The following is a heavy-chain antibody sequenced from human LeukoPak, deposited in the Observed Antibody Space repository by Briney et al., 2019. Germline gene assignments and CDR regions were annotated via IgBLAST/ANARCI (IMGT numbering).Heavy chain of an antibody. CDR2: IYPSGST. V-gene: IGHV4-30-2*01. D-gene: IGHD3-22*01. J-gene: IGHJ4*02. CDR1: GGSISSGAYS. CDR3: ARGSYDSSGYYPPDY. Sequence: PSETLSLTCAVSGGSISSGAYSWNWLRQPPGKGLEWIGYIYPSGSTYYNPSLKSRVTISVDRSKNQFSLKLSSVTAADTAVYFCARGSYDSSGYYPPDYWGQGTLVTVSS.